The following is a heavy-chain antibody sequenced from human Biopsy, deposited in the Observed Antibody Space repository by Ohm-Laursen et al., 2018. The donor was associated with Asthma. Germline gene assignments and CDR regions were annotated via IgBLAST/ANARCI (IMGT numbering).Heavy chain of an antibody. CDR2: ISWNSGSI. V-gene: IGHV3-9*01. D-gene: IGHD1-26*01. J-gene: IGHJ4*02. CDR1: GFTFDDYA. CDR3: AKGEWELLEANFDY. Sequence: SLRLSCAASGFTFDDYAMHWVRQAPGKGLEWVSGISWNSGSIGYADSVKGRFTISRDNAENSLYLQINSLRAEDTALYYCAKGEWELLEANFDYWGQGTLVTVSS.